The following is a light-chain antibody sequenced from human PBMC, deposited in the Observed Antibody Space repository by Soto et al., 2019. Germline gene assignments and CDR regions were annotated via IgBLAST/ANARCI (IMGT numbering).Light chain of an antibody. CDR2: GAS. CDR1: QSVSSRY. J-gene: IGKJ5*01. V-gene: IGKV3D-15*01. CDR3: QQYNNWRPIT. Sequence: EIVLTQSPGTLPLSPGERATLSCRASQSVSSRYLAWYQPKPGQAPRLXXYGASTRANGIPVRFSGSGSGTELTLTISSLQSEDFALYYCQQYNNWRPITFGQGTRLEIK.